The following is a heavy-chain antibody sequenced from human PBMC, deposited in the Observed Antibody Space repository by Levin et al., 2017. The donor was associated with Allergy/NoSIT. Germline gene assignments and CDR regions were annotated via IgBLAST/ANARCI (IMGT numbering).Heavy chain of an antibody. V-gene: IGHV1-2*06. CDR1: GYTFTGYY. CDR2: INPNSGGT. Sequence: VASVKVSCKASGYTFTGYYMHWVRQAPGQGLEWMGRINPNSGGTNYAQKFQGRVTMTRDTSISTAYMELSRLRSDDTAVYYCATIYCSSTSCYPYWGQGTLVTVSS. D-gene: IGHD2-2*01. CDR3: ATIYCSSTSCYPY. J-gene: IGHJ4*02.